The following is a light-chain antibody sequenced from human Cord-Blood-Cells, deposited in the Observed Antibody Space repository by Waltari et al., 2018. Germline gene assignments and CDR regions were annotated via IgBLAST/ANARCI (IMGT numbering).Light chain of an antibody. CDR3: CSYAGSYTLV. V-gene: IGLV2-11*01. J-gene: IGLJ3*02. Sequence: LTQPRSVSGSPGQSVTISCTGTSSDVGGYNYVSWYQQHPGKAPKLMIYDVSKRPSGVPDRFSGSKSGNTASLTISGLQDEDEADYYCCSYAGSYTLVFGGGTKLTVL. CDR1: SSDVGGYNY. CDR2: DVS.